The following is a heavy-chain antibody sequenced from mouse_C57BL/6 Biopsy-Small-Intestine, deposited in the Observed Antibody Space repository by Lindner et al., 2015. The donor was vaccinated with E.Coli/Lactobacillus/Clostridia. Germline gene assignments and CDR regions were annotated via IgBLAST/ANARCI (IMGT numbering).Heavy chain of an antibody. CDR1: GFTFSDYG. J-gene: IGHJ4*01. D-gene: IGHD1-1*01. Sequence: VQLQESGGGLVKPGGSLKLSCAASGFTFSDYGMHWVRQAPEKGLEWVAYISSGSSIIYYADTVKGRFTISRDNAKNTLFLQMTSLRSEDTAMYYCARRITTRDYYAMDYWGQGTSVTVSS. CDR3: ARRITTRDYYAMDY. CDR2: ISSGSSII. V-gene: IGHV5-17*01.